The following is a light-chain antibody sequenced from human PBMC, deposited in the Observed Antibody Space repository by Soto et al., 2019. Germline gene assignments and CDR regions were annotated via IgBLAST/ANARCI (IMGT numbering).Light chain of an antibody. CDR2: TAS. J-gene: IGKJ5*01. CDR3: QQSFRTLVT. V-gene: IGKV1-39*01. CDR1: QSISTY. Sequence: DIQMTQSPSSLSASVGDRVTMTCRASQSISTYLNWYQQKPGKAPKLLIYTASSLQSGVPSRFSGSGSATDFTLTINNLQPDDFATYYCQQSFRTLVTFGQGTRLEI.